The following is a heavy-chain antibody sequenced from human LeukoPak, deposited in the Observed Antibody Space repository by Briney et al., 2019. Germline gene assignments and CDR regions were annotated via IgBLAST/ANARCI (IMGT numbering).Heavy chain of an antibody. CDR1: GFTFSSYA. J-gene: IGHJ6*04. Sequence: GGSLRLSCAASGFTFSSYAMSWVRRAPGKGLEWVSAISGSGGSPYYADSVKGRFTISRDNAKNSLYLQMNSLRAETTAVYYCAELGITMIGGVWGKGTTVTISS. D-gene: IGHD3-10*02. V-gene: IGHV3-23*01. CDR2: ISGSGGSP. CDR3: AELGITMIGGV.